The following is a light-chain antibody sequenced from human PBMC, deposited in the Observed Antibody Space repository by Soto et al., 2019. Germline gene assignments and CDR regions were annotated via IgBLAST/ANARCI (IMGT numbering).Light chain of an antibody. J-gene: IGLJ3*02. Sequence: QSALTQPPSASGSPGQSVTITCSGTSSDVGEENYVSWYQQHPGKVPKLIIYEVSNRPSGVSYRFSGSKSGNTASLTISGLQAEDESLYYCSSKSSGSTPMLFGGGTKVTVL. CDR3: SSKSSGSTPML. CDR1: SSDVGEENY. V-gene: IGLV2-14*03. CDR2: EVS.